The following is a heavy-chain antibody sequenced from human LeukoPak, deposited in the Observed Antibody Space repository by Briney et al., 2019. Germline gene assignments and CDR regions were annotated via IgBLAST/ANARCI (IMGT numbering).Heavy chain of an antibody. CDR2: IYYSGST. Sequence: SETLSLTCTVSGGSISSYYWSWIRQPPGKGLEWIGYIYYSGSTNYNPSLKSRVTISVDTSKNQFSLKLSSVTAAGTAVYYCARDRSGGTDYWGQGTLVTVSS. D-gene: IGHD2-15*01. V-gene: IGHV4-59*01. CDR1: GGSISSYY. CDR3: ARDRSGGTDY. J-gene: IGHJ4*02.